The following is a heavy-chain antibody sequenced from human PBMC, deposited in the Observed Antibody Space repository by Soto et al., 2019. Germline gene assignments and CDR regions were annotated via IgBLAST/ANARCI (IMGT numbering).Heavy chain of an antibody. Sequence: GGSLRLSCVASGFVFKNYEMNWVRQAPGKGLEWISYISNSGNTIYAADSMRGRFTISRDNAKNSLFLQMNSLRADDTAVYYCARDIDNRDYYYGLDVWGQGTTVTVSS. V-gene: IGHV3-48*03. CDR1: GFVFKNYE. D-gene: IGHD1-20*01. CDR3: ARDIDNRDYYYGLDV. J-gene: IGHJ6*02. CDR2: ISNSGNTI.